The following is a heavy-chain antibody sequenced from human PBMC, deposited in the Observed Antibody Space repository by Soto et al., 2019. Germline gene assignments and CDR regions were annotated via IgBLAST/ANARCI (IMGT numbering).Heavy chain of an antibody. CDR3: ATSYGSGYRAFDY. CDR1: GDTFSFYS. V-gene: IGHV1-69*02. CDR2: VNPILSLS. D-gene: IGHD3-10*01. Sequence: QVQLVQSGAEVKRPGSSVKVSCKASGDTFSFYSINWVRQAPGLGLEWMGRVNPILSLSNYAQRFQGRVTMTADKSTSTADMVISSLRSEDTAIYYSATSYGSGYRAFDYWGQGAQVIVSS. J-gene: IGHJ4*02.